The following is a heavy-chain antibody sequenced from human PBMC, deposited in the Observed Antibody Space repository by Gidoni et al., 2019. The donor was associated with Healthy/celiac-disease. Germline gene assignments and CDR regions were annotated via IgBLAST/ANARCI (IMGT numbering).Heavy chain of an antibody. CDR1: GFTFSSYA. D-gene: IGHD6-13*01. V-gene: IGHV3-13*05. Sequence: EVQLVEAGGGLVQPGGSRRPACAASGFTFSSYALHWVRQATGKGLEWVSAIGTAGDPNYPGSVKGRFTISRENAKNSLYLQMNSLRAGDTAVYYCARARSSSWYRDYYYGMDVWGQGTTVTVSS. CDR2: IGTAGDP. CDR3: ARARSSSWYRDYYYGMDV. J-gene: IGHJ6*02.